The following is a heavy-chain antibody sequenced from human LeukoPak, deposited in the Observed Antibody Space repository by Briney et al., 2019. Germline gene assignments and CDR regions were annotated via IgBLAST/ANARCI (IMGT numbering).Heavy chain of an antibody. CDR1: GFTVSSNY. V-gene: IGHV3-53*01. J-gene: IGHJ5*02. D-gene: IGHD3-16*02. CDR2: IYSGGST. Sequence: GGSLRLSCAASGFTVSSNYMSWVRQAPGKGLEWVSVIYSGGSTYYADSVKGRFTISRDNSKNTLYLQMDSLRAEDTAVYYCARGFTFGGVIPFDPWGQGTLVTVSS. CDR3: ARGFTFGGVIPFDP.